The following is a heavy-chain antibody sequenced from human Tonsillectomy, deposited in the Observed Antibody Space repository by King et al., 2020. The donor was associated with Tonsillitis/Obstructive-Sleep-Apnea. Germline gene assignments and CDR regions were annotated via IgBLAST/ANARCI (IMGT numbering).Heavy chain of an antibody. D-gene: IGHD2-2*02. CDR3: ASDRDCLSTSCYNAFDI. J-gene: IGHJ3*02. Sequence: VQLVESGGGVVQPGRSLRLSCAASGFTFSTYAMHWVRQAPGKGLEWVAVISYDGSNKYYADSVKGRFTISRDNSKNTLYLQMNSLRTEDTAVYYCASDRDCLSTSCYNAFDICGQGTMFTVSS. CDR2: ISYDGSNK. CDR1: GFTFSTYA. V-gene: IGHV3-30*04.